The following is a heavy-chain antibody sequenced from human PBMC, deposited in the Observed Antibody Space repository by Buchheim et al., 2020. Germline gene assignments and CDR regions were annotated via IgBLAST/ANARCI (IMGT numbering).Heavy chain of an antibody. V-gene: IGHV3-21*01. J-gene: IGHJ4*02. CDR2: ISSSSSYI. Sequence: EVQLVESGGGLVKPGGSLRLSCAASGFTFSSYSMNWVRQAPGKGLEWVSSISSSSSYIYYAASVKGRFTISRDTAKNSLYPQMNSLRAEDTSVYYCARDHPRGESDYWGQGTL. D-gene: IGHD5-12*01. CDR3: ARDHPRGESDY. CDR1: GFTFSSYS.